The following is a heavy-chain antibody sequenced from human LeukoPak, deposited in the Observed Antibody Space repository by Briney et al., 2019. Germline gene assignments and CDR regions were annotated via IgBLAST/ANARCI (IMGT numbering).Heavy chain of an antibody. Sequence: SVKVSCKASGGTFSSYAISWVRQAPGQGLEWMGGIIPIFGTANYAQKFQGRVTITADESTSTVYMELSSLTSEDTAVYYCARDLAQYYYYYYYMDVWGKGTTVTVSS. CDR3: ARDLAQYYYYYYYMDV. D-gene: IGHD3-3*02. CDR1: GGTFSSYA. V-gene: IGHV1-69*13. CDR2: IIPIFGTA. J-gene: IGHJ6*03.